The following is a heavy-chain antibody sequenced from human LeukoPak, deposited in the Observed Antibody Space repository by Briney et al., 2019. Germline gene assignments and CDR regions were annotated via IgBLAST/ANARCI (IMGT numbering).Heavy chain of an antibody. V-gene: IGHV4-34*01. Sequence: PSETLSLTCAVYGGSFSGYYWSWIRQPPGKGLEWIGEINHSGSTNYNPSLKSRVTISVDTSKNQFSLKLSSVTAADTAVYYCARVSATVNSTPFDYWGQGTLVTVSS. CDR3: ARVSATVNSTPFDY. D-gene: IGHD5-12*01. CDR1: GGSFSGYY. CDR2: INHSGST. J-gene: IGHJ4*02.